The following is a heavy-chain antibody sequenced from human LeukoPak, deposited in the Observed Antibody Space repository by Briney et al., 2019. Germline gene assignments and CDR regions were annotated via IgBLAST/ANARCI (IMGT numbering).Heavy chain of an antibody. D-gene: IGHD6-19*01. CDR2: XGSSSSTI. CDR3: ARDGGYSSGWYPNWFDP. J-gene: IGHJ5*02. Sequence: GFTFSSXXXXXVRQXPGKXXXXXXXXGSSSSTIYYADSVKGRFTISRDNAKNSLYLQMNSLRAEDTAVYYCARDGGYSSGWYPNWFDPWGQGTLVTVSS. CDR1: GFTFSSXX. V-gene: IGHV3-48*04.